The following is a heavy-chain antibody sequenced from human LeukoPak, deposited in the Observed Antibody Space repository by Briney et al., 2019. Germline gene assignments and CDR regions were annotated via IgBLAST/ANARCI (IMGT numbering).Heavy chain of an antibody. Sequence: GGSLRLYCAASGFTFSNAWMSWVRQAPGKGLEWVGRIKSKTDGGTTDYAAPVKGTFTISRDDSKNTLYLQMNSLKTEDTAVYYCTTAMVRGVRAPDYWGQGTLVTVSS. CDR2: IKSKTDGGTT. D-gene: IGHD3-10*01. CDR1: GFTFSNAW. J-gene: IGHJ4*02. V-gene: IGHV3-15*01. CDR3: TTAMVRGVRAPDY.